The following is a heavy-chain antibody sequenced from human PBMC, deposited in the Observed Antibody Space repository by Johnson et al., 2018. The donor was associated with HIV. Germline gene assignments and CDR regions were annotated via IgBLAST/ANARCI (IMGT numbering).Heavy chain of an antibody. V-gene: IGHV3-30-3*01. CDR2: ISYDGSNK. Sequence: QVQLVESGGGLVKPWRSLRLSCAASGFTFSSYAMHWVRQAPGKGLELVAVISYDGSNKYYADSVKGRFTISRDNSKNTLYLQMNSLRAEDTAVYYCARGGGYSIAAPSDAFDIWGQGTMVTVSS. CDR1: GFTFSSYA. CDR3: ARGGGYSIAAPSDAFDI. J-gene: IGHJ3*02. D-gene: IGHD6-6*01.